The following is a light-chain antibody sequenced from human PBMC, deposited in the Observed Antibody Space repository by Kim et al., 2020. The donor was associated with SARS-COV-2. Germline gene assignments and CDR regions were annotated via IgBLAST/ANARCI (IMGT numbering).Light chain of an antibody. CDR2: GKN. V-gene: IGLV3-19*01. CDR3: NSRDSGSNHLV. J-gene: IGLJ1*01. Sequence: SSDLTQDPAVSVALGQTVRITCQGDSLRTYYTSWYQQKPGQAPVLVIYGKNNRPSGIPDRFSGSHSGDTASLTITGAQAEDEADYYCNSRDSGSNHLVF. CDR1: SLRTYY.